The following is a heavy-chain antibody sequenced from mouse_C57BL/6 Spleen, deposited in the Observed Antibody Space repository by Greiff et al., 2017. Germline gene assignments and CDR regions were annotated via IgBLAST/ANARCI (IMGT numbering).Heavy chain of an antibody. J-gene: IGHJ4*01. Sequence: QVQLQQSGAELARPGASVKMSCKASGYTFTSYTMHWVKQRPGQGLEWIGYINPSSGYTKYNQKFKDKATLTADKSSSTAYMQLSSLTSEDSAVYYCASGAVGAMDYWGQGTSVTVSS. D-gene: IGHD1-1*01. CDR2: INPSSGYT. V-gene: IGHV1-4*01. CDR3: ASGAVGAMDY. CDR1: GYTFTSYT.